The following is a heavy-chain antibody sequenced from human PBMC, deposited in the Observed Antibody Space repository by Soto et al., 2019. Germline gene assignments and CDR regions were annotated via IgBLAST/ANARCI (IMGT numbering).Heavy chain of an antibody. CDR3: ARETSTGNYYMDV. CDR1: GFSFSYYG. CDR2: ISTSSSNI. Sequence: EVQLVESGGGLVQPGGSLRLSCAASGFSFSYYGMNWVRQAPGKGLEWVSYISTSSSNIYYADSVKGRFTISTDNAKNSLTLQMNSLRAADRAVYYCARETSTGNYYMDVWGKGNRVTVSS. D-gene: IGHD2-2*01. V-gene: IGHV3-48*01. J-gene: IGHJ6*03.